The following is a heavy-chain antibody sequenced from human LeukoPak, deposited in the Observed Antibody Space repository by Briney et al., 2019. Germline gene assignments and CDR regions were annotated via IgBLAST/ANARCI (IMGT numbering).Heavy chain of an antibody. Sequence: GGSLRLSCAASGFTFSSYGMHWVRQAPGKGLEWVAVISYDGSNKYYADSVKGRFTISRDNSKNTLYLQMNSLRVDDTAVYYCARTYDFGRGPPGDAFDNWGPGTWVIVSA. V-gene: IGHV3-30*03. CDR3: ARTYDFGRGPPGDAFDN. CDR1: GFTFSSYG. J-gene: IGHJ3*02. CDR2: ISYDGSNK. D-gene: IGHD3-3*01.